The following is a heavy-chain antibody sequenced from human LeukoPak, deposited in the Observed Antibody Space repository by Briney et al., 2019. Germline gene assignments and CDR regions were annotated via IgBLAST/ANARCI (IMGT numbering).Heavy chain of an antibody. V-gene: IGHV3-11*01. CDR1: GFTFSDYY. D-gene: IGHD4-17*01. J-gene: IGHJ6*02. CDR3: ARANGDYNDHYYYGMDV. CDR2: IRSSGSTI. Sequence: GGSLRLSCAASGFTFSDYYMSWIRQAPGKGLEWVSYIRSSGSTIYYADSVKGRFTISRDNAKNSLYLQMNSLRAEDTAVYYCARANGDYNDHYYYGMDVWGQGTTVTVSS.